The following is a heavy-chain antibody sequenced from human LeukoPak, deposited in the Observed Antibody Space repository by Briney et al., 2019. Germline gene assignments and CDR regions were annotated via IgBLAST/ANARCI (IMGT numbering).Heavy chain of an antibody. Sequence: ASVKVSCKASGYTFTGYYMHWVRQAPGQGLESMGWINPNSGGTNYAQKFQGRVTMTRDTSISTAYMELSRLRSDDTAVYYCARDNELLSLFDYWGQGTLVTVSS. CDR3: ARDNELLSLFDY. J-gene: IGHJ4*02. V-gene: IGHV1-2*02. D-gene: IGHD1-1*01. CDR2: INPNSGGT. CDR1: GYTFTGYY.